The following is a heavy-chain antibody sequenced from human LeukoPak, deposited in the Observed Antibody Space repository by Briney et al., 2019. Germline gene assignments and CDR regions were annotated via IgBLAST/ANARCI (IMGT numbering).Heavy chain of an antibody. Sequence: GGSLRLSCAASGFTFDDYGMSWVRQAPGKGLEWVSGINWNGGSTGYADSVKGRFTISRDNAKNSLYLQMNSLRAEDTGVYYCARGADFWSGYYVRPLPPKHFDYWGQGTLVTVSS. V-gene: IGHV3-20*04. D-gene: IGHD3-3*01. J-gene: IGHJ4*02. CDR3: ARGADFWSGYYVRPLPPKHFDY. CDR1: GFTFDDYG. CDR2: INWNGGST.